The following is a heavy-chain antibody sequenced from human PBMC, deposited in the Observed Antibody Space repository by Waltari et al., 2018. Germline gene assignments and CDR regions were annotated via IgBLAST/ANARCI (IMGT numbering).Heavy chain of an antibody. Sequence: EVQLVESGGGLVKPGGSLRLSCAASGFTFSSYSMTWVGQAPGKGLEWVSSISSSSYIYYADSVKGRFTISRDNAKNSLYLQMNSLRAEDTAVYYCARGVAVAGRYFDLWGRGTLVTVSS. CDR2: ISSSSYI. J-gene: IGHJ2*01. D-gene: IGHD6-19*01. V-gene: IGHV3-21*01. CDR1: GFTFSSYS. CDR3: ARGVAVAGRYFDL.